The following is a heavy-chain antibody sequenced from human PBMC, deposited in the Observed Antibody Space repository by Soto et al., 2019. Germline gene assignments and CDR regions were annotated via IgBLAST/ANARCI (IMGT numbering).Heavy chain of an antibody. CDR1: GGSFSGYY. V-gene: IGHV4-34*01. D-gene: IGHD3-10*01. J-gene: IGHJ6*02. CDR3: ARGYGSGSYYSYYYYYGMDV. CDR2: INHSRST. Sequence: SETLSLTCALYGGSFSGYYWSWIRQPPVKGLEWIGEINHSRSTNYNPSHKSRVTISVDTSKHQLSLKMRSVTAADTVLYYCARGYGSGSYYSYYYYYGMDVWGQGTTVT.